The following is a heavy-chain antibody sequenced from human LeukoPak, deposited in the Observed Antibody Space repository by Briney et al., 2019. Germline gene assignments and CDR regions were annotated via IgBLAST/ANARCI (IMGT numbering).Heavy chain of an antibody. V-gene: IGHV3-7*01. CDR3: ARDVATISNWFDP. Sequence: AGGSLRLSCAASGFTFSSYWMSWVRQAPGKGLEWVANINQDGSEKYYVDSVKGRFTISRDNAKSSLYLQMNSLRAEDTAVYYCARDVATISNWFDPWGQGTLVTVSS. D-gene: IGHD5-24*01. J-gene: IGHJ5*02. CDR2: INQDGSEK. CDR1: GFTFSSYW.